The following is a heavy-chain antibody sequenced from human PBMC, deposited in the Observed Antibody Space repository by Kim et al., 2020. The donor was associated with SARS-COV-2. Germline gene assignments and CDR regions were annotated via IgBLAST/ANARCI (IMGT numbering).Heavy chain of an antibody. CDR1: GFAFGTYT. J-gene: IGHJ3*02. D-gene: IGHD6-13*01. Sequence: GGSLRLSCAASGFAFGTYTMNWVRQAPGKAPEWVSSITSSSSYIFYADSVQGRFTISRDDAKNSLYLQMNTLRPGDTALYYCAREGWAWSAGTFDMWGQGTWVTVSS. CDR2: ITSSSSYI. V-gene: IGHV3-21*03. CDR3: AREGWAWSAGTFDM.